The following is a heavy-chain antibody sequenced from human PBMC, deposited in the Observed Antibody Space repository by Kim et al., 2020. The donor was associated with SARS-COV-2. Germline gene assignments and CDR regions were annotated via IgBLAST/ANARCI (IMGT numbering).Heavy chain of an antibody. CDR1: GYTFTSFA. D-gene: IGHD2-2*01. V-gene: IGHV1-3*01. CDR3: ARDHRYCSSTRCYGEAIDY. J-gene: IGHJ4*02. Sequence: ASVKVSCKASGYTFTSFAIHWVRQAPGQGLEWMGWINAGTANTKYSQKFQGRVTITRDTSASTAYMELSSLRSEDTAVYYCARDHRYCSSTRCYGEAIDYWGARALVTVSS. CDR2: INAGTANT.